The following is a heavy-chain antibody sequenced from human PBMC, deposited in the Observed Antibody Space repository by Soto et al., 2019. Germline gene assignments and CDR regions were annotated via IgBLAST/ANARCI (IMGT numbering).Heavy chain of an antibody. Sequence: XATLSLTGTVSGGSVSSGSYYWSWIRQPPGKGLEWIWYIYYSGSTNYNPSLKSRVSISVDTSNNQFSLKEGSVTGADTAVYYCARVDRILEWALYWGQGTLVTVSS. J-gene: IGHJ4*02. V-gene: IGHV4-61*01. CDR3: ARVDRILEWALY. CDR1: GGSVSSGSYY. D-gene: IGHD3-3*01. CDR2: IYYSGST.